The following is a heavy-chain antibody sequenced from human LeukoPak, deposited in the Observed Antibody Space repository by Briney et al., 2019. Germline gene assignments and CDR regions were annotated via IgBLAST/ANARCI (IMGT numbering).Heavy chain of an antibody. V-gene: IGHV1-2*02. J-gene: IGHJ3*02. CDR3: ARGGDSRKGGENAFDI. CDR2: INPNSGGT. CDR1: GYTFTGYY. Sequence: ASVKVSCKASGYTFTGYYMHWVRQAPGQGLEWMGWINPNSGGTNYAQKFQGRVTMTRDTSISTAYMELSRLRSDDTAVYYCARGGDSRKGGENAFDIWGQGTMVTVSS. D-gene: IGHD3-16*01.